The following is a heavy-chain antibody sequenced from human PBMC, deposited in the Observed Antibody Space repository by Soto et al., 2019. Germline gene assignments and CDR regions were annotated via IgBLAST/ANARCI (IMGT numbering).Heavy chain of an antibody. Sequence: PGGSLRLSCAASGFTFSNAWMNWVRQAPGKGLEWVGRIKSKTDGGTTDYAAPVKGRFTISRDDSKNTLYLQMNSLKTEDTAVYYCTTDWRPHSHLRFLEWKKAYYYGMDVWGQGTTVTVPS. CDR1: GFTFSNAW. V-gene: IGHV3-15*07. J-gene: IGHJ6*02. D-gene: IGHD3-3*01. CDR2: IKSKTDGGTT. CDR3: TTDWRPHSHLRFLEWKKAYYYGMDV.